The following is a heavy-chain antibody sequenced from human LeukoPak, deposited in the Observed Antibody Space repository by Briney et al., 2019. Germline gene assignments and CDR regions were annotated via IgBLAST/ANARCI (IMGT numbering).Heavy chain of an antibody. D-gene: IGHD2-2*01. CDR3: ARVAYQLLSWFDP. Sequence: GGSLRLSCAASGFTFSSYWMSWVRRAPGKGLEWVANIKQDGSEKYYVDSVKGRFTISRDNAKNSLYLQMNSLRAEDTAVYYCARVAYQLLSWFDPWGQGTLVTVSS. CDR2: IKQDGSEK. V-gene: IGHV3-7*01. J-gene: IGHJ5*02. CDR1: GFTFSSYW.